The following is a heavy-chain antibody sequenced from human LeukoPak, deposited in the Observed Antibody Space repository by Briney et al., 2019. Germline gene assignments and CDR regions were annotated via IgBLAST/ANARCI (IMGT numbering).Heavy chain of an antibody. CDR3: ARTLWFGEPTSGKWFDP. V-gene: IGHV4-30-4*08. Sequence: SSETLSLTCTVSGGSISSGGYYWSWIRQHPGKGLEWTGYIYYSGSTYYNPSLKSRVTISVDTSKNQFSLKLSSVTAADTAVYYCARTLWFGEPTSGKWFDPWGQGTLVTVSS. J-gene: IGHJ5*02. CDR2: IYYSGST. D-gene: IGHD3-10*01. CDR1: GGSISSGGYY.